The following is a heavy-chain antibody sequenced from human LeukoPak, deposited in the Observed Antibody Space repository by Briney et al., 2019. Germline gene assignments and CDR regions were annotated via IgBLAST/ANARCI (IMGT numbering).Heavy chain of an antibody. CDR3: ARGYCSSTSCLLPPHYYMDV. CDR1: GYTFTSYA. Sequence: ASVKVSCKASGYTFTSYAMHWVRQAPGQRLEWMGWINAGNGNTKYSQKFQGRVTITRDTSASTAYMELSSLRSEDTAVYYCARGYCSSTSCLLPPHYYMDVWGKGTTVTVSS. V-gene: IGHV1-3*01. D-gene: IGHD2-2*01. J-gene: IGHJ6*03. CDR2: INAGNGNT.